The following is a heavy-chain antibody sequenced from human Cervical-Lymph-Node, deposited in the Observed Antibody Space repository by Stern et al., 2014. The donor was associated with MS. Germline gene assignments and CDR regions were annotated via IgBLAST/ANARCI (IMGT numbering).Heavy chain of an antibody. CDR1: GFTFSSSW. J-gene: IGHJ4*02. CDR2: IKQDGNEK. D-gene: IGHD1-26*01. Sequence: EVQLVESGGGLVQPGGSLRLSCAASGFTFSSSWMSWVRQAPGKGLEWVANIKQDGNEKYYVDSVKGRLTISRDNAKNSLYLQMNSLRAEDTAVYYCAKNGATFEYWGQGTLVTVSS. V-gene: IGHV3-7*01. CDR3: AKNGATFEY.